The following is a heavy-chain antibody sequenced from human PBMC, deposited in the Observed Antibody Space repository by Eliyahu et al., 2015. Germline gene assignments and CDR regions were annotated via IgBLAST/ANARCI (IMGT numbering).Heavy chain of an antibody. D-gene: IGHD3-10*01. J-gene: IGHJ6*02. CDR1: GFSFXEHY. CDR3: VRWISGMADV. V-gene: IGHV3-72*01. Sequence: EEKLVESGGDLVQPGGSLRLSXEVXGFSFXEHYIDWVRQAPGKGLEWVGRSQNRVTNYITEYAASVKGRFIISRDFVQNVLYLQINSLKTEDTGVYYCVRWISGMADVWGHGTTVTVSS. CDR2: SQNRVTNYIT.